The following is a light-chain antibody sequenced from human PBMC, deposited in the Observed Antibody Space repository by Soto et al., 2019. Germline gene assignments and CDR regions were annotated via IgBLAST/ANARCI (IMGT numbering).Light chain of an antibody. CDR3: QQRTNWPPWT. V-gene: IGKV3-11*01. J-gene: IGKJ1*01. Sequence: ELLLPQSPATLSLSPGERATLSCRASQSLRNYLAWYQQKPGQAPRLLISEASNRATGIPARFSGSGSGTDVTLTSSSLEPADSAIYYCQQRTNWPPWTFGQGTKVE. CDR1: QSLRNY. CDR2: EAS.